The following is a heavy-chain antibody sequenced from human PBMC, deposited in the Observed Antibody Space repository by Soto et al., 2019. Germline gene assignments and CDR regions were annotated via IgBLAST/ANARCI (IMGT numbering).Heavy chain of an antibody. V-gene: IGHV1-2*04. Sequence: GASVKVSCKASGYTFTGYYMHWVRQAPGQGLEWMGWINPNSGGTNYAQKFQGWVTMTRDTSISTAYMELSRLRSDDTAVYYCARGRSLYSSSPGRDYYYGMDVWGQGTTVTVSS. CDR2: INPNSGGT. CDR1: GYTFTGYY. D-gene: IGHD6-6*01. J-gene: IGHJ6*02. CDR3: ARGRSLYSSSPGRDYYYGMDV.